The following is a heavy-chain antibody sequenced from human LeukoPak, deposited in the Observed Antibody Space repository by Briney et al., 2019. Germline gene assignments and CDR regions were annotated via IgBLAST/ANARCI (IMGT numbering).Heavy chain of an antibody. CDR1: GGSISIYY. CDR3: ARFTSGWGTNRYYFDY. Sequence: SETLSLTCTVSGGSISIYYWSWIRQPPGKGLEWIGYIYYSGSTNYNPSLKSRVTISVDTSKNQFSLKLSSVTAADTAVYYCARFTSGWGTNRYYFDYWGQGTLVTVSS. D-gene: IGHD6-19*01. J-gene: IGHJ4*02. CDR2: IYYSGST. V-gene: IGHV4-59*08.